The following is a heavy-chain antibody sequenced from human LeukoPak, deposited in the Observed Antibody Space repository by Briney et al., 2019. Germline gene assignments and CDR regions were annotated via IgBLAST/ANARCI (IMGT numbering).Heavy chain of an antibody. V-gene: IGHV3-21*01. D-gene: IGHD3-16*01. J-gene: IGHJ3*02. Sequence: GGSLRLSCAASGFTFSSYNINWVRQAPGKGLEWVASISSSSSHMNYADALKGRFTISRDNAQNSLSLQMNSLRAEDTAVYYCARDKSVWGSYSTAFDIWGQGTMVTVSP. CDR2: ISSSSSHM. CDR1: GFTFSSYN. CDR3: ARDKSVWGSYSTAFDI.